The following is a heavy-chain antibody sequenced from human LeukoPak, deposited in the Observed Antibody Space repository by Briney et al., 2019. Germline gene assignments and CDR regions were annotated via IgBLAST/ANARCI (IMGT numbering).Heavy chain of an antibody. V-gene: IGHV3-7*01. CDR1: GFTFSSYW. CDR2: IKQDGSEK. J-gene: IGHJ5*02. CDR3: ARVGSSWYGARNNWFDP. Sequence: PGGSLRLSCAASGFTFSSYWMSWVRQAPGKGLEWVANIKQDGSEKYYVDSVKGRFTISRDNAKNSLYLKMNSLRAEDTAVYYCARVGSSWYGARNNWFDPWGQGTLVTVSS. D-gene: IGHD6-13*01.